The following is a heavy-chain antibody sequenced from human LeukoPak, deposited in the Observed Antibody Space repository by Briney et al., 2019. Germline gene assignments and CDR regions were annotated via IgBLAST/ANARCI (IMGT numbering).Heavy chain of an antibody. J-gene: IGHJ4*02. CDR2: ISGSGGST. Sequence: GGSLRLSCAASGFTFSSYAMSWVRQAPGKGLEWVSAISGSGGSTYYADSVKGRFTTSRDNSKSTLYLQMNSLRAEDTAVYYCAYGGVRGVMSYWGQGTLVTVSS. V-gene: IGHV3-23*01. D-gene: IGHD3-10*01. CDR3: AYGGVRGVMSY. CDR1: GFTFSSYA.